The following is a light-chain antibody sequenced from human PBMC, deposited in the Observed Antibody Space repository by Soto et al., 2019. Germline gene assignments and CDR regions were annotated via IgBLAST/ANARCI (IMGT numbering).Light chain of an antibody. CDR2: GAS. J-gene: IGKJ4*01. CDR3: QQYGSSAGLT. Sequence: EIVLTQSPGTLSLSPGERATLSCRASQSVNSDSLAWYQQKPGLAPRLLIYGASSRASGIPDRFSGSGSGTDFTLIISRLDPEDFAVYYCQQYGSSAGLTFGGGTKVEIK. CDR1: QSVNSDS. V-gene: IGKV3-20*01.